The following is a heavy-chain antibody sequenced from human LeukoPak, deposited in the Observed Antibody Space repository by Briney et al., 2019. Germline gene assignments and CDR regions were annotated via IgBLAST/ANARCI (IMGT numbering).Heavy chain of an antibody. J-gene: IGHJ4*02. CDR1: GYTLTELS. Sequence: GASVKVSCKVSGYTLTELSMHWVRQAPGKGLEWMGGFDPEDGETIYAQKFQGRVTMTEDTSTDTAYMELSSLRSEDTAVYYCATAPLNDCSSTSCRPNFDYWGQGTLVTVSS. V-gene: IGHV1-24*01. D-gene: IGHD2-2*01. CDR3: ATAPLNDCSSTSCRPNFDY. CDR2: FDPEDGET.